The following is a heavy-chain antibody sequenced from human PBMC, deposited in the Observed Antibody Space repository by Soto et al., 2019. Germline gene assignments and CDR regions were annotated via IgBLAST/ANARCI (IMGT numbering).Heavy chain of an antibody. CDR2: TYYRSKWYN. CDR3: ERGGDYGMDV. V-gene: IGHV6-1*01. CDR1: GDSGSSNRAS. Sequence: SQTLTLTCAISGDSGSSNRASGNWIRQSPSRGLECVGRTYYRSKWYNDYAVSVKSRITINPDTSKNQFSLQLNSVTPEDTAVYYCERGGDYGMDVWGQGTTATVSS. D-gene: IGHD1-26*01. J-gene: IGHJ6*02.